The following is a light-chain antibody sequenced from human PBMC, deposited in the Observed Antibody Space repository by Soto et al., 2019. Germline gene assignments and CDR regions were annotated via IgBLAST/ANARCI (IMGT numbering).Light chain of an antibody. CDR2: GAS. CDR3: QQYGSSPCT. J-gene: IGKJ1*01. Sequence: EIVLTQSPGTLSLSPGDRATLSCRASQSVISSYFAWYQQKPGQAPRLLIYGASSRATGIPDRFSGSGSGTDFYLTISRLEPEDFAVYYCQQYGSSPCTFGQGTKVEIK. V-gene: IGKV3-20*01. CDR1: QSVISSY.